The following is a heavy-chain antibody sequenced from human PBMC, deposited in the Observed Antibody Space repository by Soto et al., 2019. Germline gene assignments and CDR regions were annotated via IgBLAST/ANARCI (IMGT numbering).Heavy chain of an antibody. D-gene: IGHD5-18*01. V-gene: IGHV1-46*01. CDR2: INPSGGST. CDR3: AREDTAMVHSVDY. J-gene: IGHJ4*02. CDR1: GHTFTSYY. Sequence: GASVKLSCKASGHTFTSYYMHCVRQAPGQGLEWMGIINPSGGSTSYAQKFQGRVTMTRDTSTSTVYMELSSLRSEDTAVYYCAREDTAMVHSVDYWGQGTLVTVSS.